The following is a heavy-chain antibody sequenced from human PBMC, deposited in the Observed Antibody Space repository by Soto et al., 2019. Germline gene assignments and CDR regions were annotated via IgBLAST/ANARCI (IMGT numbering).Heavy chain of an antibody. CDR1: GGSFSDYY. CDR2: INHSGST. Sequence: PSETLSLTCAVYGGSFSDYYWSWIRQPPGKGLEWIGEINHSGSTNYNPSLKSRVTISVDRSKNQFSLKLSSVTAADTAVYYCARVPDYWGQGTLVTVSS. V-gene: IGHV4-34*01. J-gene: IGHJ4*02. CDR3: ARVPDY.